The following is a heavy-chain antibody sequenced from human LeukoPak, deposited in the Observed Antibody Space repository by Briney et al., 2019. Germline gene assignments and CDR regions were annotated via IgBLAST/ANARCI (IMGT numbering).Heavy chain of an antibody. CDR3: ARGFYDSSGGGFDP. Sequence: PGGSLRLSCAASGFTFSSYAMHWVRQAPGKGLEWVAVISYDGSNKYYADSVKGRFTVSRDNAKNTLYLQMNSLRVVDTAVYYCARGFYDSSGGGFDPWGQGTLVTVSS. V-gene: IGHV3-30*07. CDR2: ISYDGSNK. CDR1: GFTFSSYA. J-gene: IGHJ5*02. D-gene: IGHD3-22*01.